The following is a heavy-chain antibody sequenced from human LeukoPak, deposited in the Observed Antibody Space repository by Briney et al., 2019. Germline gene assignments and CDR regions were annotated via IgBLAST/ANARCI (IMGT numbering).Heavy chain of an antibody. CDR1: GFTLSNAW. V-gene: IGHV3-15*01. CDR3: TTGGGPTWIQLWPDYSYYMDV. CDR2: IKNKAESGRT. J-gene: IGHJ6*03. Sequence: PGGSLRLSCAASGFTLSNAWMSWVRQAPGKGLEWVGRIKNKAESGRTDYAAPVKGRFTISRDDSKNTLYLQMNSLKTEDTAVYYCTTGGGPTWIQLWPDYSYYMDVWGKGTTVTISS. D-gene: IGHD5-18*01.